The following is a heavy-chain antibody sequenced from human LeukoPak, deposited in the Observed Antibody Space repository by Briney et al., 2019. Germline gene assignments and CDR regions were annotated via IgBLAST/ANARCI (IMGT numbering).Heavy chain of an antibody. D-gene: IGHD3-22*01. CDR1: GFTFSSYA. CDR2: ISGSGGST. CDR3: AKDSLRITMIVNGASDY. Sequence: PGGSLRLSCAASGFTFSSYAMSWVRQAPGEGLEWVSAISGSGGSTYYADSVKGRFTISRDNSKNTLYLQMNSLRAEDTAVYYCAKDSLRITMIVNGASDYWGQGTLVTVSS. J-gene: IGHJ4*02. V-gene: IGHV3-23*01.